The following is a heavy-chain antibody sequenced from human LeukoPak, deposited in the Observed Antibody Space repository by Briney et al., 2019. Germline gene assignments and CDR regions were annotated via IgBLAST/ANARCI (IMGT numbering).Heavy chain of an antibody. J-gene: IGHJ3*02. CDR1: GFSLSTSGVG. CDR2: IYWDDDK. CDR3: AHRGTYYDFWSGYSTQHDAFDI. Sequence: SGPTLVNPTQTLTLTCTFSGFSLSTSGVGVGWIRQPPGKALEWLALIYWDDDKRYSPSLKSRLTITKDTSKNQVVLTMTNMDPVDPATYYCAHRGTYYDFWSGYSTQHDAFDIWGQGTMVTVSS. V-gene: IGHV2-5*02. D-gene: IGHD3-3*01.